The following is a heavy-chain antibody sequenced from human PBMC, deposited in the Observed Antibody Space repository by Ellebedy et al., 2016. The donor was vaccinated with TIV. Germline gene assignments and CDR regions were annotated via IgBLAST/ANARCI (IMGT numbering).Heavy chain of an antibody. CDR3: ARETGIQLWCDK. Sequence: MPGGSLRLSCPVSGGSISSYYWSWIRLPPGKGLEWIGYISDSGATNYNPSLKSRVTMSVDTSKKQFSLKLSSVTAADTAVYYCARETGIQLWCDKWGQGTLVTVSS. CDR1: GGSISSYY. CDR2: ISDSGAT. J-gene: IGHJ4*02. D-gene: IGHD5-18*01. V-gene: IGHV4-59*01.